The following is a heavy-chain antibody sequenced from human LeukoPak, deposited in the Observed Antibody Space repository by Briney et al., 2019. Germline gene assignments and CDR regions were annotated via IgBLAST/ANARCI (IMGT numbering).Heavy chain of an antibody. CDR1: GGSISSYY. V-gene: IGHV4-59*01. Sequence: SETLSLTCTVSGGSISSYYWSWIRQPPGKGLEWIGYIYYSGSTNYNPSLESRVTISVDTSKNQFSLKLSSVTAADTAVYYCARQDYGGNSGYDYWGQGTLVTVSS. J-gene: IGHJ4*02. CDR2: IYYSGST. CDR3: ARQDYGGNSGYDY. D-gene: IGHD4-23*01.